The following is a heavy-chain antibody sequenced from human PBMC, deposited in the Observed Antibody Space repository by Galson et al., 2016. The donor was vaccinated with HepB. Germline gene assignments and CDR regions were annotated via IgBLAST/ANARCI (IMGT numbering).Heavy chain of an antibody. Sequence: SVKVSCKASGYTFSNYGIHWVRQAPGQGLDWMGWINAGNGYTKYSQKFQGRVTITRDTSASTAYMELSSLRYEDTAVYYCARGASYGSGGYYTWFDPWGRGTLVTVSS. CDR1: GYTFSNYG. D-gene: IGHD3-10*01. J-gene: IGHJ5*02. CDR2: INAGNGYT. CDR3: ARGASYGSGGYYTWFDP. V-gene: IGHV1-3*01.